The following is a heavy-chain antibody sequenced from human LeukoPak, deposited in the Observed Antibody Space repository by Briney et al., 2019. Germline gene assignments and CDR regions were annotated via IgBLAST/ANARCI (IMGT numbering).Heavy chain of an antibody. CDR1: GFIFNNYW. J-gene: IGHJ4*02. V-gene: IGHV3-7*01. Sequence: GGSLRLSCAASGFIFNNYWISWVRQAPGEGLEWVANIKQDGSDKYYVDSVKGRFTISRDNAKNSLYLQMNSLRAEDTAVYYCARQRRYCSGDNCYQRTFDYWGQGTLVTVSS. CDR2: IKQDGSDK. D-gene: IGHD2-15*01. CDR3: ARQRRYCSGDNCYQRTFDY.